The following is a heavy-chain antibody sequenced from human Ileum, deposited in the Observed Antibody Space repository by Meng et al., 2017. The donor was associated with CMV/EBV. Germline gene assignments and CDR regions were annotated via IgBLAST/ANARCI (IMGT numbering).Heavy chain of an antibody. CDR1: GFTFSSYS. CDR3: ARASGYYRSSWYYFDD. V-gene: IGHV3-21*01. J-gene: IGHJ4*02. Sequence: GESLKISCAASGFTFSSYSMNWVRQAPGKGLEWVSSVSSAGSYIYYADSVKGRFTISRDNAKNSLYLQMNSLRAEDTAVYYCARASGYYRSSWYYFDDWGQGTLVTVSS. CDR2: VSSAGSYI. D-gene: IGHD6-13*01.